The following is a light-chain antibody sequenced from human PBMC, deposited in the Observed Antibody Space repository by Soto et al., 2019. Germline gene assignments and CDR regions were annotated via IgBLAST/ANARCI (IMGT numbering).Light chain of an antibody. J-gene: IGKJ2*01. CDR3: QQYGSSPGT. Sequence: EIVLTQSPGTLSLSPGERATLSCRASQSVSSSYLAWYQQKPGQAPRLLIYGASSRATGIPDRFSGSGSGTAFPLAISRLEPEDFAVYYWQQYGSSPGTFGQGTKLEIK. CDR1: QSVSSSY. CDR2: GAS. V-gene: IGKV3-20*01.